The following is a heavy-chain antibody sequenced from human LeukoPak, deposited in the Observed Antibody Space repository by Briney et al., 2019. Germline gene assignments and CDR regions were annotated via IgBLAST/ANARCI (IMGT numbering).Heavy chain of an antibody. CDR3: ARDSPSHYDYVWGSYQTFGDY. CDR1: GFTFSSYW. J-gene: IGHJ4*02. D-gene: IGHD3-16*01. V-gene: IGHV3-7*01. CDR2: LRQDGSEK. Sequence: GGSLRLSCAASGFTFSSYWMSWVRQAPGKGLEWVANLRQDGSEKYYVDSVKGRFTISRDNAKNSLYLQMNSPRAEDTAVYYCARDSPSHYDYVWGSYQTFGDYWGQGTLVTVSS.